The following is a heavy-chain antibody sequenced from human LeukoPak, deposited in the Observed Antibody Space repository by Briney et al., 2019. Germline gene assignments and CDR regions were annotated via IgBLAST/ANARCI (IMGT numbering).Heavy chain of an antibody. Sequence: ASVKVSCKASGYTFTSYDINWVRQASGQGLGWMGWMNPNSGNTGYAQKFRGRVTMTRNTSINTAYMELRNLRSEDTAVYFCARGHNIGWYVNWFDPWGQGTLVTVSS. D-gene: IGHD6-19*01. CDR2: MNPNSGNT. J-gene: IGHJ5*02. CDR3: ARGHNIGWYVNWFDP. CDR1: GYTFTSYD. V-gene: IGHV1-8*01.